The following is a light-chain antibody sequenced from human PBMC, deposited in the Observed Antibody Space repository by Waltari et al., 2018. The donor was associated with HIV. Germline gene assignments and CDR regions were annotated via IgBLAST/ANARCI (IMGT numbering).Light chain of an antibody. CDR1: SSNIGSPI. V-gene: IGLV1-44*01. CDR2: RNN. Sequence: QSVLTQAPSASGTPGQRLSMSCSGRSSNIGSPIVNWYQLRPGTAPKLLIYRNNQRPSGVPDRCSDSKAGTLAALAISGLQSEDESDYYCAAWDESLNAWVCGGGTKLTGL. J-gene: IGLJ3*02. CDR3: AAWDESLNAWV.